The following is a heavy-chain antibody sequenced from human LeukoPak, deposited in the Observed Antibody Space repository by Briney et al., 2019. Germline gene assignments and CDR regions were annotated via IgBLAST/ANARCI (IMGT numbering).Heavy chain of an antibody. CDR2: IKQDGSEK. V-gene: IGHV3-7*01. CDR3: ASRYSSSWYYYYYYMDV. J-gene: IGHJ6*03. CDR1: GFTFSSYW. D-gene: IGHD6-13*01. Sequence: GGSLRLSCAASGFTFSSYWMSWVRQAPGKGLDWVANIKQDGSEKFYVDSVKGRFTISRDNAKNSLYLQMNSLRAEDTAVYYCASRYSSSWYYYYYYMDVWGKGTTVTVSS.